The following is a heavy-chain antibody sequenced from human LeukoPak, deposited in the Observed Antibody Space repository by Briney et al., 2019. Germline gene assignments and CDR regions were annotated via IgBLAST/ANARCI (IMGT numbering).Heavy chain of an antibody. CDR3: AREAAIAVAGPWFDP. CDR2: IYPGDSDT. Sequence: GESLKISCKGSGYSFTSYWIDWVRQMPGKGLEWMGIIYPGDSDTRYSPSFQGQVTISADKSISTAYLQWSSLKASDTAMYYCAREAAIAVAGPWFDPWGQGTLVTVSS. CDR1: GYSFTSYW. J-gene: IGHJ5*02. V-gene: IGHV5-51*01. D-gene: IGHD6-19*01.